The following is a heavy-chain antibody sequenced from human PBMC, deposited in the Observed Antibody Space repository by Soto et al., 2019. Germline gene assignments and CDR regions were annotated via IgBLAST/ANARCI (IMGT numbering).Heavy chain of an antibody. J-gene: IGHJ4*01. CDR1: GDSMNHNY. Sequence: NPSETLSLTCSISGDSMNHNYWTWIRQPPEKGLEWIGYIYYSGSTNYSPSLKSRGTIAIVTSKNQFSLKLNSVIAADTAVYYCAKGNGWYYYWGQGTLVTVSS. CDR2: IYYSGST. CDR3: AKGNGWYYY. V-gene: IGHV4-59*01. D-gene: IGHD6-19*01.